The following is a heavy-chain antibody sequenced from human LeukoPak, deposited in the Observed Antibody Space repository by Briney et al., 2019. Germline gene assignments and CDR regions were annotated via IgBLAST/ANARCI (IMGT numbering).Heavy chain of an antibody. Sequence: SETLSLTCTVSGGSISTYYWSWIRQSPMKGLEWIGYIYYSGSTNYNPSFKSRVTISVDTSKNQFSLKLNSVTAADTAVYFCARGNYDSSGYYPRFDYWGQGTLVTVSS. CDR1: GGSISTYY. J-gene: IGHJ4*02. V-gene: IGHV4-59*01. D-gene: IGHD3-22*01. CDR3: ARGNYDSSGYYPRFDY. CDR2: IYYSGST.